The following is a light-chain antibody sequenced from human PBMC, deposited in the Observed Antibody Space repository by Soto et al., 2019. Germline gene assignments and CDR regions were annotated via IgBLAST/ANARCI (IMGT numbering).Light chain of an antibody. CDR2: VEGSGSF. CDR1: SGHSSYT. CDR3: EAWDTNTRV. V-gene: IGLV4-60*03. Sequence: QSVLTQSSSASASPGSSVRLTCTLSSGHSSYTIAWHQQQPGKAPRFLMKVEGSGSFNKGSGVPDRFSGSSSGADRHLTISNLQSEDEADYYCEAWDTNTRVFGGGTKVTVL. J-gene: IGLJ2*01.